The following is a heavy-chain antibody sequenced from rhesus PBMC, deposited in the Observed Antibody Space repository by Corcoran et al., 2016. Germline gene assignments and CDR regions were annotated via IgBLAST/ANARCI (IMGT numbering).Heavy chain of an antibody. V-gene: IGHV4-173*01. J-gene: IGHJ6*01. CDR1: GGSISSNY. Sequence: QLQLQESGPGLVKPSETLSLTCAVSGGSISSNYWSWIRQPPGQGLEWIGRISCSGGSTDYNPSLKSRVTISTDTSKNQFSLKLSSVTAADTAVYDWSRAGYYYGLDSWGQGVVVTVAS. CDR3: SRAGYYYGLDS. CDR2: ISCSGGST.